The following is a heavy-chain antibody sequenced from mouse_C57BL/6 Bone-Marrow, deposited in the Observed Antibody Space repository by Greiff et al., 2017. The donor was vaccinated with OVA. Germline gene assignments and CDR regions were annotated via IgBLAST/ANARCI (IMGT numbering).Heavy chain of an antibody. CDR1: GYAFTNYL. CDR2: INPGSGGT. V-gene: IGHV1-54*01. J-gene: IGHJ3*01. Sequence: VQLQQSGAELVRPGTSVKVSCKASGYAFTNYLIEWVKQRPGQGLEWIGVINPGSGGTNYNEKFKGKATLTADNSSSTAYMQLSSLTSEDSAVYFCAILVNWAWFAYWGQGTLVTVSA. CDR3: AILVNWAWFAY. D-gene: IGHD4-1*01.